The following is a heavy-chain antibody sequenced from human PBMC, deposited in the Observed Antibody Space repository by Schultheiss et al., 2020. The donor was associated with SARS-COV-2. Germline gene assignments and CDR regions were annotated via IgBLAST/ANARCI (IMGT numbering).Heavy chain of an antibody. V-gene: IGHV3-30*04. CDR3: ARDGYYYDSSGYYHIFDY. Sequence: GGSLRLSCAASGFTFSSYAMSWVRQAPGKGLEWVAVISYDGSNKDYADSVKGRFTISRDNSKNTLYLQMNSLRAEDTAVYYCARDGYYYDSSGYYHIFDYWGQGTLVTVSS. CDR1: GFTFSSYA. CDR2: ISYDGSNK. J-gene: IGHJ4*02. D-gene: IGHD3-22*01.